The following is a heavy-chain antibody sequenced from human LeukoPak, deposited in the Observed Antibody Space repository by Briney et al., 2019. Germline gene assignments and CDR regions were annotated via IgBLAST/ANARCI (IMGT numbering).Heavy chain of an antibody. D-gene: IGHD6-13*01. CDR1: AFTFSSYA. CDR3: ATMPLPSIAAAGSEVDY. J-gene: IGHJ4*02. V-gene: IGHV3-30-3*01. CDR2: ISYDGSNK. Sequence: GGSLRLSCAASAFTFSSYAMHWVRQAPGKGLEWVAVISYDGSNKYYADSVKGRFTISRDNSKNTLYLQMNSLRAEDTAVYYCATMPLPSIAAAGSEVDYWGQGTLVTVSS.